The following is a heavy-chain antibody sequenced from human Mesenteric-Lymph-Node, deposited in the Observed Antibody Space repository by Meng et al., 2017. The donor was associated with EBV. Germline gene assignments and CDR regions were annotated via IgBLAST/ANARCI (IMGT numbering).Heavy chain of an antibody. D-gene: IGHD3-10*01. CDR3: ARGYGSGSYRYFDY. J-gene: IGHJ4*02. V-gene: IGHV4-61*03. Sequence: QVQLQESGPGLVKPSETLPLPCPVSGGSVNSGSYYWSWIRQPPGKGLQWIGYIFSSGSTNYNPSFKSRVTISVDMSKNHFSLRLTSVTPADTAVYYCARGYGSGSYRYFDYWGQGTLVTVSS. CDR2: IFSSGST. CDR1: GGSVNSGSYY.